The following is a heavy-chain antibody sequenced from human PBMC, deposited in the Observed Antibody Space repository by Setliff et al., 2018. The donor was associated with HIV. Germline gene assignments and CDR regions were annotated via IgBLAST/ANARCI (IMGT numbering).Heavy chain of an antibody. D-gene: IGHD3-10*01. CDR3: ARPGSSSYYYAMDV. Sequence: SETRSLTCSFSGGSISGHYWSWIRQTPGKGLEWIATIYTTERISYNPSLRSRVTISVETSQNLFSLRLRSVTAADTGVYYCARPGSSSYYYAMDVWGLGTTVTVSS. V-gene: IGHV4-59*11. CDR2: IYTTERI. CDR1: GGSISGHY. J-gene: IGHJ6*02.